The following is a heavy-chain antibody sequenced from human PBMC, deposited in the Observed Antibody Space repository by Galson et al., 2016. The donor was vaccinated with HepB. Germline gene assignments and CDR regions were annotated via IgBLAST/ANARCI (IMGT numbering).Heavy chain of an antibody. D-gene: IGHD6-19*01. CDR2: IYWDDDK. CDR3: AHRTAVAGFNY. V-gene: IGHV2-5*02. Sequence: PALVKPTQTLTLTCTFSWFSLSTSGVGVGWICQPPGKALEWLALIYWDDDKRYSPSLKSRLTITKDTSKNQVVLTMTNMDPVDTATYYCAHRTAVAGFNYWGQGTLVTVSS. CDR1: WFSLSTSGVG. J-gene: IGHJ4*02.